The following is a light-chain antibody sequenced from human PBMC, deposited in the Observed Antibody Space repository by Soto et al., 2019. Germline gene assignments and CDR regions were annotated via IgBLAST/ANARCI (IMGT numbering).Light chain of an antibody. Sequence: QSALTQPASVSGSPGQSITISCTGTSSDVGSYNLVSWYQQHPGKAPKLMIYEVSKRPSGVSNRFSGSKSGNTASLTISGLQADYEADYYCCSYAASRTYVFGTGTEVTVL. V-gene: IGLV2-23*02. J-gene: IGLJ1*01. CDR2: EVS. CDR3: CSYAASRTYV. CDR1: SSDVGSYNL.